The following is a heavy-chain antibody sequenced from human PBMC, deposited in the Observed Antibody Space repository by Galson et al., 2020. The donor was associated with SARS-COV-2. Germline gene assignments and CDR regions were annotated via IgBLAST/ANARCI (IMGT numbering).Heavy chain of an antibody. CDR3: TKALGARTTSSWGYHYYYGMDV. CDR2: ISWNSGHI. D-gene: IGHD2-15*01. Sequence: PGGSLRLSCIASGFSFNDYAMNWVRQVPGKGLEWVSSISWNSGHIGYADSVKGRFTISRDNARESLYLQMNSLRAEDTALYYCTKALGARTTSSWGYHYYYGMDVWGEGTTVTVSS. CDR1: GFSFNDYA. J-gene: IGHJ6*04. V-gene: IGHV3-9*01.